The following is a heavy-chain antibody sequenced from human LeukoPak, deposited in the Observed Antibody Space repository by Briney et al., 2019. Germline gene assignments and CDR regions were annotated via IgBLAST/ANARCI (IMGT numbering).Heavy chain of an antibody. Sequence: SETLSLTCTVSGGSISSSSYYWGWIRQPPGKGLEWIGSIYHSGSTYYNPSLKSRVTISVDTSKNQFSLKLSSVTAADTAVYYCAREVINYDSSGYYPYYYYMDVWGKGTTVTVSS. D-gene: IGHD3-22*01. V-gene: IGHV4-39*07. J-gene: IGHJ6*03. CDR2: IYHSGST. CDR1: GGSISSSSYY. CDR3: AREVINYDSSGYYPYYYYMDV.